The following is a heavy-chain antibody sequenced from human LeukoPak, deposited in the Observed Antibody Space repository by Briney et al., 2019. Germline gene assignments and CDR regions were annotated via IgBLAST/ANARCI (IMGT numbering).Heavy chain of an antibody. J-gene: IGHJ5*02. CDR1: GGSISSSNW. CDR3: ARSTYCSGGSCSHNWFDP. D-gene: IGHD2-15*01. CDR2: IYYSGST. Sequence: SETLSLTCAVSGGSISSSNWWSWVRQPPGKGLEWIGSIYYSGSTYYNPSLKSRVTISVDTSKNQFSLKLSSVTVADTAVYYCARSTYCSGGSCSHNWFDPWGQGTLVTVSS. V-gene: IGHV4-4*02.